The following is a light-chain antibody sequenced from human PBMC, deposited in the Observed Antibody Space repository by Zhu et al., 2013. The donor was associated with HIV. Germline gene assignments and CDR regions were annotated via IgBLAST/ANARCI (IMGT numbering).Light chain of an antibody. J-gene: IGKJ2*04. V-gene: IGKV3-15*01. CDR3: QQYNNWCS. CDR1: QSVSSN. CDR2: AAS. Sequence: EIALTQSPATLSVSPGERATLSCRASQSVSSNLAWYQQKPGQAPRLLIYAASTRATGIPARFSGSRSGTEFTLTISSLQSEDFAVYFCQQYNNWCSFGQGTRLEIK.